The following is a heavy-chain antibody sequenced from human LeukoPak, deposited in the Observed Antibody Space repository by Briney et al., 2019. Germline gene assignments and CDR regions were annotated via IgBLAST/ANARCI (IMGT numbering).Heavy chain of an antibody. CDR3: AKDISRMRCSSTSCYRIYYYGMDV. CDR2: ISWNSGSI. D-gene: IGHD2-2*01. V-gene: IGHV3-9*01. Sequence: GRSLRLSCAASGFTFDDYAMHWVRQAPGKGLEWVSGISWNSGSIGYADSVKGRFTISRDNAKNSLYLQMNSLRAEDTALYYCAKDISRMRCSSTSCYRIYYYGMDVWGQGTTVTVSS. CDR1: GFTFDDYA. J-gene: IGHJ6*02.